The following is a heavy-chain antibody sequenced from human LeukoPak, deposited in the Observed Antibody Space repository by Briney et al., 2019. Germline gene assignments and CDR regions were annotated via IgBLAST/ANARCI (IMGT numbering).Heavy chain of an antibody. D-gene: IGHD3-22*01. CDR2: IFYSGRT. Sequence: PSETLSLTCTVSGGSISSYYWTWIRQPPGKGLEWIGYIFYSGRTNYNPSLKSRVTISVDTSKNQFSLKLSSVTAADTAVYYCARVSRGHVVKFPSGGYYYMDVWGKGTTVTISS. J-gene: IGHJ6*03. CDR1: GGSISSYY. V-gene: IGHV4-59*01. CDR3: ARVSRGHVVKFPSGGYYYMDV.